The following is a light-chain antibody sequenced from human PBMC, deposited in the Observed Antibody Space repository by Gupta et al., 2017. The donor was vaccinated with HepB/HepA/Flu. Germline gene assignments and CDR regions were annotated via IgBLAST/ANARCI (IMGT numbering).Light chain of an antibody. CDR2: LGS. CDR3: MQAQQAPLT. Sequence: IVMTQSPLSLPVTPGEPASISCRSSQSLLHSNGYNYLDWYLQKPGQSPQLLIYLGSNRASGVTDRCSGSGSGTHFTLKINKGEAEDAGVEYCMQAQQAPLTFGGGTKVEIK. J-gene: IGKJ4*01. V-gene: IGKV2-28*01. CDR1: QSLLHSNGYNY.